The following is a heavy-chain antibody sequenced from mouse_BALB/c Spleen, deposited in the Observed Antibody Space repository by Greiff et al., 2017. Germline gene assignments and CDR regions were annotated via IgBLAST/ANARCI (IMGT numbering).Heavy chain of an antibody. CDR2: IDPETGGT. J-gene: IGHJ2*01. V-gene: IGHV1-15*01. CDR1: GYTFTDYE. Sequence: QVQLKESGAELVRPGASVTLSCKASGYTFTDYEMHWVKQTPVHGLEWIGAIDPETGGTAYNQKFKGKATLTADKSSSTAYMELRSLTSEDSAVYYCTREGDLFDYWGQGTTLTVSS. CDR3: TREGDLFDY.